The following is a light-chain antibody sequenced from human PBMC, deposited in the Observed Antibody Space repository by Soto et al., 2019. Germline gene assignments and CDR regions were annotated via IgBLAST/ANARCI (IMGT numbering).Light chain of an antibody. J-gene: IGLJ1*01. CDR2: GVS. V-gene: IGLV2-14*01. CDR1: SSDVGGHNY. Sequence: QSALTQPASVSGSPGQSITISCTGTSSDVGGHNYVSWYQQHPGKAPKLMIYGVSNRPSGVSNRFSGSKSGNTASLTISGLQAEDEADYYCSSYTSSSTAFVFGTGTKVTV. CDR3: SSYTSSSTAFV.